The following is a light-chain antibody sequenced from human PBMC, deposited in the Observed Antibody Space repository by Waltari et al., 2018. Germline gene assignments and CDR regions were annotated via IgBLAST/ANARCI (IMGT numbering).Light chain of an antibody. CDR3: LQYNSYSWT. Sequence: DIRMTQSPSTLSASVGDRVTITCRASQTISNWLAWCQQKPGKAPKLLIYKASGLESGVPSRFSGSGSGTDFTLTISSLQPEDVGTYYCLQYNSYSWTFGHGTKVEI. CDR2: KAS. J-gene: IGKJ1*01. V-gene: IGKV1-5*03. CDR1: QTISNW.